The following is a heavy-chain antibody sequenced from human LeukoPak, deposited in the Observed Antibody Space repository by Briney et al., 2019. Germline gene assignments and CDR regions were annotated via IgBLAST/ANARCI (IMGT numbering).Heavy chain of an antibody. J-gene: IGHJ5*02. CDR2: ISYIGST. CDR3: ARVVMGIWSGYFWFDP. D-gene: IGHD3-3*01. Sequence: PSETLSLTCSVSGGSISSDSWSWIRQPPGKGLEWIGYISYIGSTNYNPSLKSRVTISVDTSKTQFSLKMTSVTAADTAVYYCARVVMGIWSGYFWFDPWGQGTLVTVSS. V-gene: IGHV4-59*01. CDR1: GGSISSDS.